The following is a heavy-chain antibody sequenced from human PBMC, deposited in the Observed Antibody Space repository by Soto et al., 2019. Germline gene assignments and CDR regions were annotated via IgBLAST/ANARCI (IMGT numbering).Heavy chain of an antibody. Sequence: EVQLVESGGGLVQPGGSLRLSCAASGFTFSSYDMHWVRQATGKGLEWVSAIGTAGDTYYPGSVKGRFTISRENAKNSLYLQMNSLRAGDTAVYYCARAGLRYCEDAFDIWGQGTMVTVSS. J-gene: IGHJ3*02. D-gene: IGHD3-9*01. CDR2: IGTAGDT. CDR3: ARAGLRYCEDAFDI. V-gene: IGHV3-13*01. CDR1: GFTFSSYD.